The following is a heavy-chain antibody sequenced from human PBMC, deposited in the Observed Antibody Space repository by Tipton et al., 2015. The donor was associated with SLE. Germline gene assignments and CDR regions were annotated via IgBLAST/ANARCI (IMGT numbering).Heavy chain of an antibody. V-gene: IGHV4-61*09. CDR2: IYYSGST. Sequence: LRLSCTVSGGSISNGMYYYNWIRQPAGKGLEWIGNIYYSGSTNFNPSLKSRVTISIDTSRNQFSLNLSSVTAADTAAYYCAKVFGDYDGYSSGMDVWGQGTTVTVSS. CDR3: AKVFGDYDGYSSGMDV. J-gene: IGHJ6*02. CDR1: GGSISNGMYY. D-gene: IGHD4-17*01.